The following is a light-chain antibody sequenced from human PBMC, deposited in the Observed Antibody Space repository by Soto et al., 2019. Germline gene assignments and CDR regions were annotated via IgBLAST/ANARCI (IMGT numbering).Light chain of an antibody. CDR2: EVS. J-gene: IGLJ2*01. V-gene: IGLV2-14*01. Sequence: QSALTQPASVSGSPGQSITISCTGTSSDVGGYNYVSWYQHHPGKAPKLMIYEVSDRPSGVSNRFSGSKSGNTASLTISGLQAEDEADYYCNSYTSSSTPLFGGGTKLTVL. CDR1: SSDVGGYNY. CDR3: NSYTSSSTPL.